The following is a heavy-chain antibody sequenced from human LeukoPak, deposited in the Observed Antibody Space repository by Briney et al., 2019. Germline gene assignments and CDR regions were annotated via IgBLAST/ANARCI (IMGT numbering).Heavy chain of an antibody. D-gene: IGHD4-17*01. Sequence: SETLSLTCTVSGGSVSSENYYWSWIRQPPGKGLEYIGYIYYSGSTNYNPSLKSRVTISVDTSKSQFSLKLSSVTAADTAVYYCAREPYGDYGLRRYGMDVWGQGTTVTVSS. V-gene: IGHV4-61*01. J-gene: IGHJ6*02. CDR3: AREPYGDYGLRRYGMDV. CDR2: IYYSGST. CDR1: GGSVSSENYY.